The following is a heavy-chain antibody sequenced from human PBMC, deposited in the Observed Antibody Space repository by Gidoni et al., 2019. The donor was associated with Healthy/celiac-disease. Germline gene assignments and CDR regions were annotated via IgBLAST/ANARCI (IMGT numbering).Heavy chain of an antibody. CDR3: AKGVSTAMATDAFDI. CDR2: ISWDGGST. CDR1: GFTFDDYA. J-gene: IGHJ3*02. D-gene: IGHD5-18*01. Sequence: EVQLVESGGVVVQPGGSLRLSCAASGFTFDDYAMHWVRQAPGKGLEWVSLISWDGGSTYYADSVKGRFTISRDNSKNSLYLQMNSLRAEDTALYYCAKGVSTAMATDAFDIWGQGTMVTVSS. V-gene: IGHV3-43D*04.